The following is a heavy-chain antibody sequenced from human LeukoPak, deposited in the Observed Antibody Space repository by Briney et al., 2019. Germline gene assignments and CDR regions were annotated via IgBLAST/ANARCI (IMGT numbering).Heavy chain of an antibody. J-gene: IGHJ4*02. CDR1: RFTFSNYW. D-gene: IGHD3-10*01. CDR3: ARPYYYSSGSYPY. CDR2: INKDGSEQ. V-gene: IGHV3-7*01. Sequence: GGSLRLSCAASRFTFSNYWMSWVRRAPEKGLEWVASINKDGSEQEYVDSVKGRFTISRDDARNSLYLQMNSLRAEGTAVYFCARPYYYSSGSYPYWGQGAQVTVSS.